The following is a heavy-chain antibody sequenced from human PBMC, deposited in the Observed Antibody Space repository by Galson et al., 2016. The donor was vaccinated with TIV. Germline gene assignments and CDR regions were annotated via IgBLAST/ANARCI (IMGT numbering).Heavy chain of an antibody. Sequence: SVKVSCKASGGIFSSYTLSWVRQAPGQGLEWMGTIIPILGVTNYAQKLQGRVTITADKSTGTAYMEVTSLRSEDTATYYCARLDSTSWYGYFQHWGQGTLVTVSS. V-gene: IGHV1-69*02. J-gene: IGHJ1*01. CDR3: ARLDSTSWYGYFQH. CDR2: IIPILGVT. D-gene: IGHD6-13*01. CDR1: GGIFSSYT.